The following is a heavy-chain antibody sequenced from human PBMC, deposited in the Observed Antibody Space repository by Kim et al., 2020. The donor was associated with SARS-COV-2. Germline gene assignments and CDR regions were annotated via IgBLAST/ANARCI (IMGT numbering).Heavy chain of an antibody. D-gene: IGHD6-13*01. CDR3: ASVAAAGTLYYYYGMDV. V-gene: IGHV3-48*02. Sequence: GGSLRLSCAASGFTFSSYSMNWVRQAPGKGVEWVSYISSSSSTIYYADSVKGRFTISRDNAKNSLYLQMNSLRDEDTAVYYCASVAAAGTLYYYYGMDVWGQGTTVTVSS. CDR1: GFTFSSYS. CDR2: ISSSSSTI. J-gene: IGHJ6*02.